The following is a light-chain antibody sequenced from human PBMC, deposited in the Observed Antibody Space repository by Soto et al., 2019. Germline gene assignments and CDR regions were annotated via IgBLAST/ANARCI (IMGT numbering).Light chain of an antibody. V-gene: IGLV2-8*01. CDR2: EVN. CDR1: SSDVGAYNY. CDR3: SSYVGNNNLV. Sequence: QSALTQPPSASGSPGQSVTISCTGTSSDVGAYNYVSWYQQHPDKAPKLMIYEVNKRPSGVPDRFSGSKSGNTASLTVSGLQDEDEADYFCSSYVGNNNLVFGGGTKLTVL. J-gene: IGLJ2*01.